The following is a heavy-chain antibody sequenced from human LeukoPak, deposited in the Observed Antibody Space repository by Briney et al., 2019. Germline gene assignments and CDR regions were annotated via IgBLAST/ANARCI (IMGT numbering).Heavy chain of an antibody. Sequence: GGSLRLSCAASGFIVSSNYMSWVRQAPGQGLEWVAVLYTAGNTYYADSVKGRFTISRDNSKNTLFLQMSSLRVEDTAVYYCARVCYPGTSGCPGDYWGQGTLVAVS. J-gene: IGHJ4*02. CDR1: GFIVSSNY. CDR2: LYTAGNT. V-gene: IGHV3-53*01. D-gene: IGHD1-7*01. CDR3: ARVCYPGTSGCPGDY.